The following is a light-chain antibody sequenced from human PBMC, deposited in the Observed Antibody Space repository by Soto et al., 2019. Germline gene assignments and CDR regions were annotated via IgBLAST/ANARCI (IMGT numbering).Light chain of an antibody. V-gene: IGLV2-14*01. CDR1: NIDVGYSKH. J-gene: IGLJ1*01. Sequence: QSVLTQPASVSGSPGQSIAISCTGSNIDVGYSKHVSWYQQHPCKAPKLIIYDFSIRPSGVSNRFSGSKSGNMASLTISGLQAEDEADYYCSSYTSIFYVFGTGTKVTVL. CDR3: SSYTSIFYV. CDR2: DFS.